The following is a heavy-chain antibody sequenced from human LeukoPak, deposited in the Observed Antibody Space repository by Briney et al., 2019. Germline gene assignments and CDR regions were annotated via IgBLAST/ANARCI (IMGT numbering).Heavy chain of an antibody. V-gene: IGHV1-24*01. CDR2: FDPEDGET. CDR1: GYTLTELS. Sequence: ASVKVSCKVSGYTLTELSMHWVRQAPGKGLEWMGGFDPEDGETIYAQKFQGRVTMTEDTSTDTAYMELSSPRSEDTAVYYCATDPSVLILRYFDWLYYWGQGTLVTVSS. D-gene: IGHD3-9*01. CDR3: ATDPSVLILRYFDWLYY. J-gene: IGHJ4*02.